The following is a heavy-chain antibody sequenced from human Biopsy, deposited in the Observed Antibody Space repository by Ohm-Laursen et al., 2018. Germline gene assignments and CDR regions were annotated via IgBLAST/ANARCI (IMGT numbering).Heavy chain of an antibody. V-gene: IGHV1-46*01. CDR3: ARGPRGLVVITTTALYFDY. CDR1: GYTFTSYY. J-gene: IGHJ4*02. D-gene: IGHD3-22*01. CDR2: INPNNDNT. Sequence: ASVKVSCKASGYTFTSYYLHWVRQAPGQGLEWMGRINPNNDNTAYAQKFQSRITMTKDTSTSTVYMDLSSLTFDDSAVYYCARGPRGLVVITTTALYFDYWGQGNLVTVSS.